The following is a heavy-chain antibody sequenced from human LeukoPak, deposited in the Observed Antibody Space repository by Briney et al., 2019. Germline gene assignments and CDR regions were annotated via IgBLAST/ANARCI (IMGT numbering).Heavy chain of an antibody. CDR3: AREALVVVPAATWWDYYYYYMDV. Sequence: SETLSLTCTVSGGSISSYYWSWIRQPPGKGLEWIGYIYYSGSTNYNPSLKSRVTISVDTSKNQFSLKLSSVTAADTAVYYCAREALVVVPAATWWDYYYYYMDVWRKGTTVTVSS. CDR2: IYYSGST. CDR1: GGSISSYY. V-gene: IGHV4-59*01. J-gene: IGHJ6*03. D-gene: IGHD2-2*01.